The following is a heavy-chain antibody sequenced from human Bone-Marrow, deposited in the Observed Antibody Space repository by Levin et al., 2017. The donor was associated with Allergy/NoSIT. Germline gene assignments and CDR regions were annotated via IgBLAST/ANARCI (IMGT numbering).Heavy chain of an antibody. D-gene: IGHD6-19*01. CDR3: ARGRDQWLASIFDY. J-gene: IGHJ4*02. CDR1: GFTFSDYY. V-gene: IGHV3-11*01. Sequence: GGSLRLSCAASGFTFSDYYMSWIRQIPGKGLEWISYISGDGVNTYYADSVRGRFTISRENAKDSLSLQMDSLRAEDSALYYCARGRDQWLASIFDYWGPGILVSVSS. CDR2: ISGDGVNT.